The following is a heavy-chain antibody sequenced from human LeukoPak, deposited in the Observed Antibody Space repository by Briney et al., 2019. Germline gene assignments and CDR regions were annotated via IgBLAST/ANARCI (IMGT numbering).Heavy chain of an antibody. J-gene: IGHJ4*02. CDR2: INHSGST. V-gene: IGHV4-34*01. D-gene: IGHD3-22*01. Sequence: SETLSLTCAVYGGSFSGYYWSWIRQPPGKGLEWIGEINHSGSTNYNPSLKSRVTISVDTSKNQFSLKLSSVTAADTAVYYCAREVYYYDSSGYYDDYWGQGTLVTVSS. CDR3: AREVYYYDSSGYYDDY. CDR1: GGSFSGYY.